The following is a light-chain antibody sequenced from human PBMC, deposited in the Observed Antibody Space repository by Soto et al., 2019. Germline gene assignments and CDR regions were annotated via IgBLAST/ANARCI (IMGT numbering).Light chain of an antibody. J-gene: IGKJ4*01. CDR2: KAS. V-gene: IGKV1-12*01. CDR1: QVVSSW. CDR3: HQASGFPRT. Sequence: DIQMTQSPSSLSASVGDTVTITCRASQVVSSWLAWYQHKPGRAPKLLIYKASTLQPGVPTRFSGSGSEAESTFTLTIRNLQPEDFATYYCHQASGFPRTFGGGTKVEIK.